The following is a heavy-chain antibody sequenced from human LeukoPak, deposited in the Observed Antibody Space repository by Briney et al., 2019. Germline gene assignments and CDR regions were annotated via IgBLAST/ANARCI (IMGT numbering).Heavy chain of an antibody. CDR1: GFTFSNYW. CDR3: ARASDPWLQLT. V-gene: IGHV3-7*05. CDR2: IKQDGSEK. J-gene: IGHJ5*02. D-gene: IGHD5-24*01. Sequence: GGSLRLSCAASGFTFSNYWMIWVRQAPRKGLEWVGNIKQDGSEKRYADSVRGRFSISRDNAQTSLYLQMNSLRAEDTAVYYCARASDPWLQLTWGQGTLVTVSS.